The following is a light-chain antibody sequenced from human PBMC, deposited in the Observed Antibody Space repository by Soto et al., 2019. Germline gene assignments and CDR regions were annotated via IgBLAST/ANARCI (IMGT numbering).Light chain of an antibody. CDR3: QQYYSYPLT. V-gene: IGKV1-8*01. J-gene: IGKJ4*01. CDR2: AAS. CDR1: QGISSY. Sequence: AIRMTQSPSSFSASTGDRVTITCRASQGISSYLAWYQQKPGKAPKLLIYAASTLQSGVPSRFNGSGSGTDFTLTISCLQSEDFATYYCQQYYSYPLTFGGGTKV.